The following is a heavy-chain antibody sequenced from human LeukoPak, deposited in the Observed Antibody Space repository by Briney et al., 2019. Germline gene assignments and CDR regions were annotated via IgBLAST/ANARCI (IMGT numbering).Heavy chain of an antibody. J-gene: IGHJ4*02. CDR1: AYTLSGYY. Sequence: GASVKVSCKASAYTLSGYYMHWVRQAPGQGLEWMGWISAYNGNTNYAQKLQGRVTMTTDTSTSTAYMELRSLRSDDTAVYYCARDRSQTYYYDSSGYRTFDYWGQGTLVTVSS. D-gene: IGHD3-22*01. CDR2: ISAYNGNT. CDR3: ARDRSQTYYYDSSGYRTFDY. V-gene: IGHV1-18*01.